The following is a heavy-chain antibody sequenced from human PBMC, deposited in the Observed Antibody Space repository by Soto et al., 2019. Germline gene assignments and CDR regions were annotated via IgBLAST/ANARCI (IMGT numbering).Heavy chain of an antibody. CDR3: ARSIVSEDIVVVVAASEYDDALAFDI. V-gene: IGHV4-59*01. Sequence: PSETLSLTCTVSGGSITSYYWSWIRQPPGKGLEWIGYIFYSGSTNYNPSLTSRVTLSVDTSKNQFSLKLSSVTAADTAVYYCARSIVSEDIVVVVAASEYDDALAFDIWGQGTMVTVSS. J-gene: IGHJ3*02. D-gene: IGHD2-15*01. CDR1: GGSITSYY. CDR2: IFYSGST.